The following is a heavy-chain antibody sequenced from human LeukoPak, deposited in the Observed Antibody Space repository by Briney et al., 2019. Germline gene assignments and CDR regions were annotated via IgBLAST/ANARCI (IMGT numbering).Heavy chain of an antibody. D-gene: IGHD1-14*01. Sequence: GGSLRLSCAASGFSFSGSAMHWVRQASGKGLEWVGRIRGKADNYATAYAASVRGRFTISRDDSKNTAYLQMNSLKVEDTAVYYCTRRITGPLGAFDLWGQGTMVTVSS. J-gene: IGHJ3*01. CDR2: IRGKADNYAT. V-gene: IGHV3-73*01. CDR3: TRRITGPLGAFDL. CDR1: GFSFSGSA.